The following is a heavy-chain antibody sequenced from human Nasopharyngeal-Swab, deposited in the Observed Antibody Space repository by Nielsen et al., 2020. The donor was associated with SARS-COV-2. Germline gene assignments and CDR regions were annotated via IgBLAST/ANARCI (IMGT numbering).Heavy chain of an antibody. V-gene: IGHV4-31*02. CDR2: IYYSGST. Sequence: WIRQPPGKGLEWIGYIYYSGSTYYNPSLKSRVTISVDTSKNQFSLKLSSVTAADTAVYYCARGSLPLYDILTGYYPPFDYWGQGTLVTVPS. D-gene: IGHD3-9*01. J-gene: IGHJ4*02. CDR3: ARGSLPLYDILTGYYPPFDY.